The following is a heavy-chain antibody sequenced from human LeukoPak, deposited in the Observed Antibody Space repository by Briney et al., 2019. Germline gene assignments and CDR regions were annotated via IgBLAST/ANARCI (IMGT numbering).Heavy chain of an antibody. V-gene: IGHV3-33*06. CDR2: IWYDASNK. J-gene: IGHJ4*02. D-gene: IGHD1-1*01. CDR1: GFTFSNYG. Sequence: GGSLRLSCAASGFTFSNYGMHWDRQAPGKGLEWVAVIWYDASNKYCSDSVKGRFTISRDNSKNTLYLQMSSLRAEDTAVYYCAKSPKTGFPFDYWGKGTLVTVSS. CDR3: AKSPKTGFPFDY.